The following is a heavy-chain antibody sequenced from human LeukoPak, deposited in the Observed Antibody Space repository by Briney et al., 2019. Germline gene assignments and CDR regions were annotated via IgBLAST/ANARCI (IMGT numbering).Heavy chain of an antibody. Sequence: PGGSLRLSCAASGFTFSDYYMSWVRQAPGKGLEWLSYISTSSTYTNYADSVRGRFTISRDNAKNSLYLQMDSLRAEDTAVYYCGRCGGDCQRLDYWGQGTLVTVSA. CDR2: ISTSSTYT. J-gene: IGHJ4*02. D-gene: IGHD2-21*02. CDR3: GRCGGDCQRLDY. CDR1: GFTFSDYY. V-gene: IGHV3-11*06.